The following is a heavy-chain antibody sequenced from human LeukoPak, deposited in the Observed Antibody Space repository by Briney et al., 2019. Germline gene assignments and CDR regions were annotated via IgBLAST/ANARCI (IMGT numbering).Heavy chain of an antibody. J-gene: IGHJ4*02. CDR1: GFTFSDYY. CDR3: VRLLDSDY. CDR2: ISGDGTAT. V-gene: IGHV3-74*01. Sequence: PGGSLRLSCAASGFTFSDYYMSWIRQAPGKGLEWVSRISGDGTATHYADSVKGRFTISRDNAKNMVYLQMNSLRVEDTAVYYCVRLLDSDYWGQGTLVTVSS.